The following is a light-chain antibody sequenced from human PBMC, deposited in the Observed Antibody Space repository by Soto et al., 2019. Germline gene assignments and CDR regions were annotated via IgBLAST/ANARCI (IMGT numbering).Light chain of an antibody. Sequence: IVFTQSPGTLSSSPGERATLSCRASQSVSTNNLAWYQQRPGQAPRLLIYGASSRATGIPDRFSGSGSGTDFTLTISRLEPEDFAVYYCQQYGSSPLTFGGGTKVDIK. V-gene: IGKV3-20*01. J-gene: IGKJ4*01. CDR2: GAS. CDR1: QSVSTNN. CDR3: QQYGSSPLT.